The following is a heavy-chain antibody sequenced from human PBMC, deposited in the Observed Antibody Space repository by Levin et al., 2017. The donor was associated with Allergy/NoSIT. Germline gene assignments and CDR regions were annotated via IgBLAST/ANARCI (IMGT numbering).Heavy chain of an antibody. J-gene: IGHJ6*02. CDR3: AKDLSAVPAANYYYGMDV. D-gene: IGHD2-2*01. CDR1: GFTFRNFV. Sequence: PGGSLRLSCGASGFTFRNFVMSWVRQAPGKGLEWVSGISDSGGSIYNAESVKGRFTISRDNSKSTLYLQMKSLRAEDTAVYYCAKDLSAVPAANYYYGMDVWGQGTTVTVSS. V-gene: IGHV3-23*01. CDR2: ISDSGGSI.